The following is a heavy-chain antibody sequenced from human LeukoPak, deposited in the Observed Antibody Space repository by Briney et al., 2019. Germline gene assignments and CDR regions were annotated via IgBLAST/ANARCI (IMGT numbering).Heavy chain of an antibody. Sequence: PSETLSLTCTVSGYSISSGYYWGWIRQPPGKGLEWIGSINHSGSTNYNPSLKSRVTISVDTSKNQFSLKLSSVTAADTAVYYCASGYYDFWSGYYGAFDYWGQGTLVTVSS. V-gene: IGHV4-38-2*02. CDR1: GYSISSGYY. D-gene: IGHD3-3*01. CDR3: ASGYYDFWSGYYGAFDY. J-gene: IGHJ4*02. CDR2: INHSGST.